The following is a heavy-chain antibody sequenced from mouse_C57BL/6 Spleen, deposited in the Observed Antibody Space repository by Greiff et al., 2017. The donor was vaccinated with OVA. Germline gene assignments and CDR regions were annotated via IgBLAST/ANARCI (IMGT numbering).Heavy chain of an antibody. V-gene: IGHV5-4*01. CDR1: GFTFSSYA. CDR2: ISDGGSYT. Sequence: DVKLVESGGGLVKPGGSLKLSCAASGFTFSSYAMSWVRQTPEKRLEWVATISDGGSYTYYPDNVKGRFTISRDNAKNNLYLQMSHLKSEDTAMYYCARDYYGSRGAYWGQGTLVTVSA. CDR3: ARDYYGSRGAY. D-gene: IGHD1-1*01. J-gene: IGHJ3*01.